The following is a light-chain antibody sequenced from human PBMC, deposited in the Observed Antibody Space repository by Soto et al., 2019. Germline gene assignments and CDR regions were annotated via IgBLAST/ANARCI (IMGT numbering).Light chain of an antibody. V-gene: IGKV1-27*01. Sequence: DIQMTQSPSSLSASVGDRITITCRASQDISNYLAWYQQKPGGVPKLLIYAASTLQKGVQCRFSGGGSGTLFTLTISSLQPDYVATYYCQKYNSAPKTFGRGTRLEIK. CDR3: QKYNSAPKT. CDR2: AAS. J-gene: IGKJ2*01. CDR1: QDISNY.